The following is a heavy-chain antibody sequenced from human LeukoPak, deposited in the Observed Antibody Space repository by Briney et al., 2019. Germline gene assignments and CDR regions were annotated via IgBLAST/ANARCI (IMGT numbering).Heavy chain of an antibody. J-gene: IGHJ4*02. CDR1: GFTFSSYS. D-gene: IGHD3-10*01. V-gene: IGHV3-21*06. CDR2: ISTSSSYI. CDR3: ARDAYGRDYFDY. Sequence: GGSLRLSCAASGFTFSSYSMNWVRQAPGKGLEWVSSISTSSSYIYYTDSMKGRFTISRDNAKNSLYLQMNSLRAEDTAVYCCARDAYGRDYFDYWGQGTLVTVSS.